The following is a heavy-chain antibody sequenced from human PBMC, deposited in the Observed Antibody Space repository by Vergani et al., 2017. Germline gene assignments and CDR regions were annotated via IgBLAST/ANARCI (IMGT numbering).Heavy chain of an antibody. CDR3: ARDRGLYCSSTSCYPIDY. CDR1: GFTFSSYG. CDR2: IWYDGSNK. D-gene: IGHD2-2*01. V-gene: IGHV3-33*01. J-gene: IGHJ4*02. Sequence: QVQLVESGGGVVQPGRSLRLSCAASGFTFSSYGMHWVRQAPGKGLEWVVVIWYDGSNKYYADSVKGRFTISRDNSKNTLYLQMNSLRAEDTAVYYCARDRGLYCSSTSCYPIDYWGQGTLVTVSS.